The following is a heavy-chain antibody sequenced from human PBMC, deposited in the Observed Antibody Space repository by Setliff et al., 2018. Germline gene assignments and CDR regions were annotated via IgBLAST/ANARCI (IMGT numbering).Heavy chain of an antibody. V-gene: IGHV1-24*01. CDR2: FNPEDDEI. Sequence: ASVKVSCKVSGSTLTELTMYWVRQAPGKGLEWMGSFNPEDDEIIYAQKFLGRVTMTKDTSTDTAYMELSSLRSEDTAVYYCATKDYDTSGYYRPFGFWGQGTLVTVSS. J-gene: IGHJ4*01. CDR3: ATKDYDTSGYYRPFGF. D-gene: IGHD3-22*01. CDR1: GSTLTELT.